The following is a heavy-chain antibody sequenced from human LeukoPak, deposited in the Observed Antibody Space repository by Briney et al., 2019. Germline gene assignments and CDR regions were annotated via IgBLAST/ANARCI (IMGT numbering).Heavy chain of an antibody. CDR2: IIPIFGTA. CDR3: AALPGYGDYGSYYYYYMDV. J-gene: IGHJ6*03. Sequence: GASVKVSCKASGGTFSSYAISWVRQAPGQGLEWMGGIIPIFGTANYAQKFQERVTITRDMSTSTAYMELSSLRSEDTAVYYCAALPGYGDYGSYYYYYMDVWGKGTTVTVSS. D-gene: IGHD4-17*01. V-gene: IGHV1-69*05. CDR1: GGTFSSYA.